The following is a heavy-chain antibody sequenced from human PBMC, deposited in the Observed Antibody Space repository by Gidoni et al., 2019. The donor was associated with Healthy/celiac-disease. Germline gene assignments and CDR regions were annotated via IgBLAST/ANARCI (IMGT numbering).Heavy chain of an antibody. J-gene: IGHJ2*01. CDR2: IDPSDSYT. D-gene: IGHD2-2*01. CDR1: GYSFTSYW. CDR3: ARLPIVVPAPWYFDL. Sequence: EVQLVQSGAEVKKPGGSLRISCQGSGYSFTSYWISWVRQMPGKGLEWMGRIDPSDSYTNYSPSFQGHVTISADKSISTAYLQWSSLKASDTAMYYCARLPIVVPAPWYFDLWGRGTLVTVSS. V-gene: IGHV5-10-1*03.